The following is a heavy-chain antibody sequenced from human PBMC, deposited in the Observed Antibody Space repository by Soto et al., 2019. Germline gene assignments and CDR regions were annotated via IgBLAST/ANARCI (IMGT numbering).Heavy chain of an antibody. D-gene: IGHD3-16*01. CDR1: GGSISSYY. Sequence: NPSETLSLTCTVSGGSISSYYWSCIRQPPGKGLEWIGYIYYSGSTNYNPSLKSRVTISVDTSKNQFSLKLSSVTAADTAVYYCARLGAQVIDFCGQGTLVTVYS. V-gene: IGHV4-59*08. CDR2: IYYSGST. CDR3: ARLGAQVIDF. J-gene: IGHJ4*02.